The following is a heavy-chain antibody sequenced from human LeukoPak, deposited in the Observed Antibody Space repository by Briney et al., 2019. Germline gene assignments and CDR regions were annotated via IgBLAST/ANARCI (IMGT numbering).Heavy chain of an antibody. CDR1: GFTFSSYW. V-gene: IGHV3-7*03. CDR2: IKQDGSEK. Sequence: GGSLRLSCAASGFTFSSYWMSWVRQAPGKGLEWVANIKQDGSEKYYVDSVKGRFTISGDNAKNSLYLQMNSLRAEDTAVYYCARGDYGGNSGGYFDYWGQGTLVTVSS. CDR3: ARGDYGGNSGGYFDY. J-gene: IGHJ4*02. D-gene: IGHD4-23*01.